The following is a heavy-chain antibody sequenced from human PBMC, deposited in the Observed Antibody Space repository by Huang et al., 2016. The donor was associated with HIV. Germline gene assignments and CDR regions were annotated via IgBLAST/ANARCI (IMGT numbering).Heavy chain of an antibody. CDR1: GGTFSRYT. D-gene: IGHD4-17*01. J-gene: IGHJ4*02. V-gene: IGHV1-69*01. CDR2: IIPRFGTA. Sequence: QVQLVQSGAEVKKPGSSVKVSCKASGGTFSRYTISWVGQAPGQGVEWMAGIIPRFGTANYAQKFQGRVTITADESTSTAYMELSSLRSEDTAVYYCARVGLETTVTTSKYYFDYWGQGTLVTVSS. CDR3: ARVGLETTVTTSKYYFDY.